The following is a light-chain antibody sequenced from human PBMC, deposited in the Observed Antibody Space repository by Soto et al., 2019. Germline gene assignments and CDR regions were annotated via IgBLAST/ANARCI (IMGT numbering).Light chain of an antibody. Sequence: IQMTQSPASLSTSVGDRITITCPTRQGISNYLAWYQQKPGKAPKLLIYDAPSLESGVPSRFSGSGSGTEFTLTISSLQPDDFATYYCQQYNSYSGTFGQGTKVDIK. CDR2: DAP. J-gene: IGKJ1*01. CDR1: QGISNY. CDR3: QQYNSYSGT. V-gene: IGKV1-5*01.